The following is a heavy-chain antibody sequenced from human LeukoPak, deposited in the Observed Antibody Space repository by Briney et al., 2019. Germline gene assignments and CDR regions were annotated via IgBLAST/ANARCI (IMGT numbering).Heavy chain of an antibody. D-gene: IGHD6-13*01. Sequence: GGSLRLSCAASGFTVSSNYMSWVRQAPGKGLEWVSVIYSGGSTYYADSVKGQFTISRDNSKNTLYLQMNSPRAEDTAVYYCARDLIAAAPHYWGQGTLVTASS. CDR2: IYSGGST. CDR3: ARDLIAAAPHY. J-gene: IGHJ4*02. V-gene: IGHV3-66*02. CDR1: GFTVSSNY.